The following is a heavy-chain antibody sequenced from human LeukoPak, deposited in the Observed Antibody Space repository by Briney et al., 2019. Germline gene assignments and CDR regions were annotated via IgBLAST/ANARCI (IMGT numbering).Heavy chain of an antibody. CDR1: GGTFSSYA. D-gene: IGHD2-8*01. CDR2: IIPIFGTA. CDR3: AREGYCTNGVCYKDY. V-gene: IGHV1-69*05. Sequence: RASVKVSCKASGGTFSSYAISWVRQAPGQGLEWMGRIIPIFGTANYAQKFQGRVTMTTDTSTSTAYMELRSLRSDDTAVYYCAREGYCTNGVCYKDYWGQGTLVTVSS. J-gene: IGHJ4*02.